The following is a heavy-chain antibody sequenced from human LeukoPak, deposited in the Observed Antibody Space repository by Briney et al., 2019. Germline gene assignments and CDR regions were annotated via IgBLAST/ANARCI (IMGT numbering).Heavy chain of an antibody. Sequence: GGSLRLSCAASGFTFSSYGMHWVRQAPGKGLEWVAFTRYDGSNKYYADSVKGRFTISRDNSKNTLYLQMNSLRAEDTAVYYCANIEFRSTDYSDYWGQGTLVTVSS. V-gene: IGHV3-30*02. J-gene: IGHJ4*02. CDR2: TRYDGSNK. CDR1: GFTFSSYG. CDR3: ANIEFRSTDYSDY. D-gene: IGHD2-2*01.